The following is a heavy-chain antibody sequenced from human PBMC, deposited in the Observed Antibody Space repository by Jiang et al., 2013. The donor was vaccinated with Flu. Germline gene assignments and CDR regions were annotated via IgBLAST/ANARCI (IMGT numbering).Heavy chain of an antibody. CDR3: ARPKFRGSGSSPFDY. D-gene: IGHD3-10*01. CDR2: IYPGDSDT. Sequence: GAEVKKPGESLKISCKGSGYSFSSYWIGWVRQMPGKGLEWMGIIYPGDSDTRYSPSFQGQVTISADKSISTAYLQWSSLRASDTAMYYCARPKFRGSGSSPFDYWGQGTLVTVSS. J-gene: IGHJ4*02. CDR1: GYSFSSYW. V-gene: IGHV5-51*01.